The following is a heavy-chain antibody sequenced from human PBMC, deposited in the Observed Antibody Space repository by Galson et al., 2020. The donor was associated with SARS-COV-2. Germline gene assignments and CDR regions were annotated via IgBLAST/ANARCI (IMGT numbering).Heavy chain of an antibody. Sequence: GGSLRLSCAASGFTFSSYAMSWVRQAPGKGLEWVSAISGSGGSTYYADSVKGRFTISRDNSKNTLYLQMNSLRAEDTAVYYCAKDQGYCSSTSCYKGGAFDYWGQGTLVTVSS. CDR2: ISGSGGST. CDR3: AKDQGYCSSTSCYKGGAFDY. V-gene: IGHV3-23*01. CDR1: GFTFSSYA. J-gene: IGHJ4*02. D-gene: IGHD2-2*02.